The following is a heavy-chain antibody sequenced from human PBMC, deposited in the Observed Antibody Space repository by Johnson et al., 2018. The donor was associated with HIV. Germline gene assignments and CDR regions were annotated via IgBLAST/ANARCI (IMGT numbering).Heavy chain of an antibody. D-gene: IGHD3-10*01. CDR2: IHHDGSVR. Sequence: VQLVESGGGLVQPGDSLRLSCAASAFTFSSTWMSWVRQAPGKGLALAANIHHDGSVRNYVGSVKGRFTIPRDNTKNSLYLQMNRRRAENTAVYYCARDPGSSAFDIWGQGTMVTVSS. V-gene: IGHV3-7*05. J-gene: IGHJ3*02. CDR3: ARDPGSSAFDI. CDR1: AFTFSSTW.